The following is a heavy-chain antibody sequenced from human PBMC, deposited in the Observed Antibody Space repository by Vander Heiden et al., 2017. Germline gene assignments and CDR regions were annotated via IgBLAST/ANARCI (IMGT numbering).Heavy chain of an antibody. Sequence: EAQLLESGGGLVEVGGSLRLSCAAPGFTFGGVGISWVRQAPGKRLGWVSSIGGDSPFYADSVKGRFTLSRDNSKNTVSLQLNSLRAEDTALYYCAKDSFSFNSVWDAIDVWGQGTMVTVSS. CDR3: AKDSFSFNSVWDAIDV. CDR2: IGGDSP. D-gene: IGHD3-16*01. J-gene: IGHJ3*01. V-gene: IGHV3-23*01. CDR1: GFTFGGVG.